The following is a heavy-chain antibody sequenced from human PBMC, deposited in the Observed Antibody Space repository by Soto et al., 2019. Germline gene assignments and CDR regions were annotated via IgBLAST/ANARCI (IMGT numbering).Heavy chain of an antibody. Sequence: GASVKVSCKASEYSFTSLDINWVRQTAGQGLEWMGWMQPSTGRTGYAQKFQGRVTMTKDTSITTAYMELTTLTSDDTAFYYCARGVSAGVDYWGQGTLVTVSS. D-gene: IGHD1-26*01. CDR1: EYSFTSLD. J-gene: IGHJ4*02. CDR3: ARGVSAGVDY. CDR2: MQPSTGRT. V-gene: IGHV1-8*01.